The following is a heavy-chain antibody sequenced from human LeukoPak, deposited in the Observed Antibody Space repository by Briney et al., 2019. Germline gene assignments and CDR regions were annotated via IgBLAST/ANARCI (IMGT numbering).Heavy chain of an antibody. CDR1: GFTFTNSA. Sequence: ASVKVSCKASGFTFTNSAVQWVRQARGQCLEWIGWIVVGSGNTNYAQKFQERVTITRDMSTSTAYMELSSLRSEDTAVYYCAAEEKESSPGLVDYWGQGTLVTVSS. V-gene: IGHV1-58*01. CDR2: IVVGSGNT. D-gene: IGHD6-13*01. CDR3: AAEEKESSPGLVDY. J-gene: IGHJ4*02.